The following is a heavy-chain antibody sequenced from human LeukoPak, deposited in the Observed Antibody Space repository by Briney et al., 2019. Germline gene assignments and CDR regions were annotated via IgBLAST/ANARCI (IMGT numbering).Heavy chain of an antibody. V-gene: IGHV3-7*01. D-gene: IGHD5-12*01. CDR3: VSKQVAPH. CDR1: GFTFSHYW. CDR2: IKEDGSIE. J-gene: IGHJ4*02. Sequence: GGSLSLSCVSSGFTFSHYWRSWVRQAPGKGLEWVANIKEDGSIEDYVDSVKGRFTVSRDNAKNSLYLEMNSLRVEDTAVYYSVSKQVAPHWGQGTLVIVSS.